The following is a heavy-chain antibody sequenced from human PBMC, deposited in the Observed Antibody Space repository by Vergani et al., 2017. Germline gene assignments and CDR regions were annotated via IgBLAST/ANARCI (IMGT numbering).Heavy chain of an antibody. J-gene: IGHJ6*02. Sequence: EVQLVESGGGLVKPGGSLRLSCAASGFTFSSYSMNWVRQAPGKGLEWVSSISSSSSYIYYADSVKGRFTISRDNAKNSLYLQMNSLRAEDTAVYYCARDTASPYYGSGGAAYYYYYYGMDVWGQGTTVTVSS. CDR3: ARDTASPYYGSGGAAYYYYYYGMDV. CDR2: ISSSSSYI. CDR1: GFTFSSYS. D-gene: IGHD3-10*01. V-gene: IGHV3-21*01.